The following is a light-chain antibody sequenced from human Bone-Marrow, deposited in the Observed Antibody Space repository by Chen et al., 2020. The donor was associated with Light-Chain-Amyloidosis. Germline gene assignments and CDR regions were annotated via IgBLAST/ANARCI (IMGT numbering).Light chain of an antibody. Sequence: SSVLTPPSSLSGAPAQSATIACGGNNIGSTSVHWYQQTPGQAPLLVVYDDSDRPSGIPERLSGSNSGNTATLTISRVEAGDEADYYCQVWDRSSDRPVFGGGTKLTVL. V-gene: IGLV3-21*02. CDR3: QVWDRSSDRPV. CDR2: DDS. J-gene: IGLJ3*02. CDR1: NIGSTS.